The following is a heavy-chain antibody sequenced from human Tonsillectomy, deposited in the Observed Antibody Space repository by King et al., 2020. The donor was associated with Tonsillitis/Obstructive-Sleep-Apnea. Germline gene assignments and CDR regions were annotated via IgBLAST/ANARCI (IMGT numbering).Heavy chain of an antibody. J-gene: IGHJ4*02. CDR1: GFTFSSYG. CDR3: AKDGKGAMVRGVTPGWFDY. Sequence: VQLVESGGGVVRPGRSLRLSCAASGFTFSSYGMHWVRQAPGKGLEWVAVISYDGSNKYYADSVKGRFTISRDNPKNTLYLQMNSLRAEDTAVYYCAKDGKGAMVRGVTPGWFDYWGQGTLVTVSS. CDR2: ISYDGSNK. V-gene: IGHV3-30*18. D-gene: IGHD3-10*01.